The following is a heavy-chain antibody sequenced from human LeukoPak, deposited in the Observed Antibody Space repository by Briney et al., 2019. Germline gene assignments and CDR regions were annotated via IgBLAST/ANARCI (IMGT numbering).Heavy chain of an antibody. D-gene: IGHD6-13*01. J-gene: IGHJ6*03. Sequence: SETLSLTCTVSGGSISSYYWSWIRQPPGKGLEWIGYIYYSGSTNYNPSLKSRVTISVDTSKNQFSLKLSSVTAADTAVYYCARTTEAHSWRTRYYDYYMDVWGKGTTVTVSS. CDR2: IYYSGST. V-gene: IGHV4-59*01. CDR1: GGSISSYY. CDR3: ARTTEAHSWRTRYYDYYMDV.